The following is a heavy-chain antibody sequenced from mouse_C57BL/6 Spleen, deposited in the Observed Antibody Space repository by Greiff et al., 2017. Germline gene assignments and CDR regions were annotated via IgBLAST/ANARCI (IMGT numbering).Heavy chain of an antibody. Sequence: QVQLQQPGPELVKPGASVKLSCKASGYTFTSYDINWVKQRPGQGLEWIGWIYPRDGSTKYNEKFKGKATLTVDTSSSTAYMKLHSLTSEDSAVYFCARYYGRGAMDYWGQGTSVTVSS. V-gene: IGHV1-85*01. D-gene: IGHD1-1*01. J-gene: IGHJ4*01. CDR3: ARYYGRGAMDY. CDR2: IYPRDGST. CDR1: GYTFTSYD.